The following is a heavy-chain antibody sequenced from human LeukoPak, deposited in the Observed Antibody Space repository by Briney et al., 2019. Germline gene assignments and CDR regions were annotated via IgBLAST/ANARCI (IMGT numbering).Heavy chain of an antibody. CDR1: VYTFITYG. CDR3: ARVGYDSSGHHRYAFDI. CDR2: INLRNGNT. V-gene: IGHV1-18*01. Sequence: ASVKVSCKASVYTFITYGISWVRQAPGQGLEWMGWINLRNGNTNYVQKLQGRVTMTTDTSTSTAYMELRSLRSDDTAVYYCARVGYDSSGHHRYAFDIWGQGTMVTVSS. D-gene: IGHD3-22*01. J-gene: IGHJ3*02.